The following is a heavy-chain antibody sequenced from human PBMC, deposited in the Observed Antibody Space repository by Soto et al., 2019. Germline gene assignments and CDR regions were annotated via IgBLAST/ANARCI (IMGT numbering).Heavy chain of an antibody. CDR3: AAGYTTGLDAFDI. CDR2: IFPGDSDT. J-gene: IGHJ3*02. D-gene: IGHD6-13*01. CDR1: GYNFANYW. Sequence: GESLKISCKGSGYNFANYWIGWVRQMPGKGLEWMGMIFPGDSDTKKSPSLQGQITMSVDKSDSSAYLQWRSLKASDTAMYYCAAGYTTGLDAFDIWGQGTMVTVSS. V-gene: IGHV5-51*01.